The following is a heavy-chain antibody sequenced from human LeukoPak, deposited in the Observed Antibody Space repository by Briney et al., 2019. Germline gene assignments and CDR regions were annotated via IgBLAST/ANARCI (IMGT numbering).Heavy chain of an antibody. CDR3: VKGGKGISDSSGYYLFDY. CDR2: IWDDGSNK. CDR1: GFTFSSYG. J-gene: IGHJ4*02. D-gene: IGHD3-22*01. V-gene: IGHV3-33*06. Sequence: GRSLRLSCAASGFTFSSYGMHWVRQAPGKGLEWVAAIWDDGSNKYYADSVKGRFTISRDNSKNTLYLQMSSLRAEDTAVYYCVKGGKGISDSSGYYLFDYWGQGTLVTVSS.